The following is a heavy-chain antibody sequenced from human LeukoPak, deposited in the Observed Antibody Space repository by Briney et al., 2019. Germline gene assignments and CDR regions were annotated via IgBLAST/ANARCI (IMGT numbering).Heavy chain of an antibody. J-gene: IGHJ6*02. D-gene: IGHD1-14*01. V-gene: IGHV1-58*02. CDR1: GFTFTSSA. Sequence: SVKVSCKASGFTFTSSAMQWVRQARGQRLEWIGWIVVGSGNTNYAQKFQERVTITRDMSTSTAYMELSSLRSEDTAVYHCAVNQISYYGMDVWGQGTTVTVSS. CDR3: AVNQISYYGMDV. CDR2: IVVGSGNT.